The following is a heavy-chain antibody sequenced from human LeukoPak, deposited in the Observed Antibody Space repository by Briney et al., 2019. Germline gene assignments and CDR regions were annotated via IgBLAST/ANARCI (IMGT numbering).Heavy chain of an antibody. CDR1: GFSFSSSW. V-gene: IGHV3-74*01. CDR2: ISPDGSST. D-gene: IGHD3-16*01. CDR3: ARLQGITPQPMTEGFDI. Sequence: GGSLRLSCAASGFSFSSSWMLWVCETPGGGLVWLSRISPDGSSTSYADSVKGRFTVSRDIARNTLSLQMNSLRAEDSAVYYCARLQGITPQPMTEGFDIWGQGTMVTVSS. J-gene: IGHJ3*02.